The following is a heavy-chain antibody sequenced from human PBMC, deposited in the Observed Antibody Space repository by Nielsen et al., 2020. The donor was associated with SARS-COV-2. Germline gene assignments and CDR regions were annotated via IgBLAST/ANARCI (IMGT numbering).Heavy chain of an antibody. CDR1: GYTFINYH. CDR3: ARESGDVSASDVDH. Sequence: ASVKVSCKASGYTFINYHLHWVRQAPGQGLEWMGTINPRVGRTSYAKKLQGRVTVTRDTSTSTVYMELSSLRSEATAMYYCARESGDVSASDVDHWGQGTLVTVSS. V-gene: IGHV1-46*04. D-gene: IGHD6-6*01. J-gene: IGHJ4*02. CDR2: INPRVGRT.